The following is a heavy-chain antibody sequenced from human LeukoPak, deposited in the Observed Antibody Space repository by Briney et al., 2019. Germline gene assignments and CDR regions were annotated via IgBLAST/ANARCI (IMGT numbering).Heavy chain of an antibody. D-gene: IGHD6-13*01. V-gene: IGHV3-33*01. J-gene: IGHJ4*02. CDR1: GFTFSSYG. CDR3: AREEYSSSCFDY. CDR2: IWYDGSNK. Sequence: PGRSLRLSCAASGFTFSSYGMHWVRQAPGKGLEWVAVIWYDGSNKYYADSVKGRFTISRDNSKNTLYLQMNSLRAEDTAVYYCAREEYSSSCFDYWGQGTLVTVSS.